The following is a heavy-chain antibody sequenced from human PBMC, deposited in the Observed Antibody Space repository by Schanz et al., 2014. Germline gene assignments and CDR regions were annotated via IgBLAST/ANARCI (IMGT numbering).Heavy chain of an antibody. Sequence: EVQLVESGGGLVQPGGSLRLSCAASGFTFSVYWMHWVPQPPGKGLVSVSRISGDGTTTSYADSVKGRFTISRDNAKNTLYLQLNSLRAEDTAVYYCARDKGGYYPFDYWGQGTLVTVSS. CDR1: GFTFSVYW. CDR2: ISGDGTTT. D-gene: IGHD3-3*01. J-gene: IGHJ4*02. V-gene: IGHV3-74*01. CDR3: ARDKGGYYPFDY.